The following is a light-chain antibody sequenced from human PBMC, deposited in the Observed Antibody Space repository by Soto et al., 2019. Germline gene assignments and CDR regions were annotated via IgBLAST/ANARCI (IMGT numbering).Light chain of an antibody. CDR2: EVT. J-gene: IGLJ1*01. Sequence: QSALTQPASVSGSPGQSITISCTGTSSDVGGHNYVSWYQQHPGKAPKVMIYEVTNRPSGVSNRVSGSKSGNTASLTISGLQAEDEADYYCSSYSSSSTLRVFGTGTKLTVL. V-gene: IGLV2-14*01. CDR1: SSDVGGHNY. CDR3: SSYSSSSTLRV.